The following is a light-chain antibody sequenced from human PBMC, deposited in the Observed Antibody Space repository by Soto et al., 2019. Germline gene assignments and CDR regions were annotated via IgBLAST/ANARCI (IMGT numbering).Light chain of an antibody. CDR1: SSDVGDYNY. J-gene: IGLJ1*01. V-gene: IGLV2-8*01. CDR3: SSYAGSNNLGV. Sequence: QSALTQPPSASGSPGQSVTISCTGTSSDVGDYNYVSWYQQHPGKAPKLMIYEVTKRPSGVPDRFSGSKSGNTASLTVSGIQDEDDGDYYCSSYAGSNNLGVFGTGTKLTVL. CDR2: EVT.